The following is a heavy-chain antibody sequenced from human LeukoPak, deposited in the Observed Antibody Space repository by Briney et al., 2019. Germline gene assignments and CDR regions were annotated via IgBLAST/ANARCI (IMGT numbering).Heavy chain of an antibody. D-gene: IGHD4-11*01. CDR2: VSRSGGST. CDR1: GFTFTSYA. CDR3: AKDIGNYNWHFDF. Sequence: GGSLRLSCAASGFTFTSYAVSWVRQAPGKGLEWVSAVSRSGGSTYYADSVKGRFTVSRDNSKNTLYLLMNSLRADDTAIYYCAKDIGNYNWHFDFWGRGTLVSVSS. J-gene: IGHJ2*01. V-gene: IGHV3-23*01.